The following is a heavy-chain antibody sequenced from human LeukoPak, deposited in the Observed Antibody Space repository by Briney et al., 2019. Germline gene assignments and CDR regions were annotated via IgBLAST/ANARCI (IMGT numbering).Heavy chain of an antibody. Sequence: PGRSLRLSCAASGFTFSSYAMHWVRQAPGKGLEWVAVISYDGSNKYYADSVEGRFTISRDNSKDTLYLQMNSLRAEDTAVYYCARDLFGFDYWGQGTLVTVSS. CDR1: GFTFSSYA. D-gene: IGHD3-10*02. CDR2: ISYDGSNK. V-gene: IGHV3-30*04. J-gene: IGHJ4*02. CDR3: ARDLFGFDY.